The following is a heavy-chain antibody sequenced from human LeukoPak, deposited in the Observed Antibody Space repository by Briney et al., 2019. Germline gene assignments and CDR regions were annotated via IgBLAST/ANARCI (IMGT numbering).Heavy chain of an antibody. J-gene: IGHJ4*02. CDR3: ARAGRVVPAARTFDY. V-gene: IGHV1-18*01. CDR1: GYTFTSYG. Sequence: ASVKVSCKASGYTFTSYGISWVRQAPGQGLEWMGWISAYNGNTNYAQKLQGRVTMTTDTSTSTAYMELRSLRSNDTAVYYCARAGRVVPAARTFDYWSQGTLVTVSS. CDR2: ISAYNGNT. D-gene: IGHD2-2*01.